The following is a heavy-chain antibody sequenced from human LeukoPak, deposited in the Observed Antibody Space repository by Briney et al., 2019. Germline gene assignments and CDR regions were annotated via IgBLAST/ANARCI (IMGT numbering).Heavy chain of an antibody. CDR3: AAAGTYYYYYYMDV. J-gene: IGHJ6*03. CDR2: IYSGGST. V-gene: IGHV3-66*02. Sequence: GGSLRLSCAASGFTLSSNYMSWVRQAPGKGLEWVSVIYSGGSTYYADSVKGRFTISRDNSKNTLYLQMNSLRAEDTAVYYCAAAGTYYYYYYMDVWGKGTTVTVSS. CDR1: GFTLSSNY. D-gene: IGHD6-13*01.